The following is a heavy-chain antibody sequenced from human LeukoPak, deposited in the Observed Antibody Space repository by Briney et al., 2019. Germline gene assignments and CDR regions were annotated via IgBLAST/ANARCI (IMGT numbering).Heavy chain of an antibody. Sequence: PGGSLRLSCAASGFTFNAYAMSWVRQAPGEGLEWVSTISASEGITFYTDSVKGRFTISRDNAKNSLYLQMNSLRDEDTAVYYCARVPYSTGAFDYWGQGTLVTVSS. D-gene: IGHD6-19*01. V-gene: IGHV3-23*01. CDR1: GFTFNAYA. CDR2: ISASEGIT. CDR3: ARVPYSTGAFDY. J-gene: IGHJ4*02.